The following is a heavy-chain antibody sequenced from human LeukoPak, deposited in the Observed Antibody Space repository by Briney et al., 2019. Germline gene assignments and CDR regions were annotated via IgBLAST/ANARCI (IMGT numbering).Heavy chain of an antibody. CDR2: IYYSGST. D-gene: IGHD2-2*01. J-gene: IGHJ6*02. CDR3: ARARRVVPAASYYYYGMDV. CDR1: GGSISSYY. V-gene: IGHV4-59*01. Sequence: SETLSLTCTASGGSISSYYWSWIRQPPVKGLEWIGYIYYSGSTNYNPSLKSRVTISVDTSKNQFSLKLSSVTAADTAVYYCARARRVVPAASYYYYGMDVWGQGTTVTVSS.